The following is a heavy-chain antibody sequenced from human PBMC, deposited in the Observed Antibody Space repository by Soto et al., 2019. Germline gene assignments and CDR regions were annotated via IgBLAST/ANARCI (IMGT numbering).Heavy chain of an antibody. CDR1: GYSFTSYW. CDR2: IYPGDSDT. Sequence: GESLKISCKGSGYSFTSYWIGWVRQMPGKGLEWMGIIYPGDSDTRYSPSFQGQVTISADKSISTAYLQWSSLKASDTAMYYCARHGITMVRGVIGRPYYMDVWGKGTTVTVSS. V-gene: IGHV5-51*01. CDR3: ARHGITMVRGVIGRPYYMDV. D-gene: IGHD3-10*01. J-gene: IGHJ6*03.